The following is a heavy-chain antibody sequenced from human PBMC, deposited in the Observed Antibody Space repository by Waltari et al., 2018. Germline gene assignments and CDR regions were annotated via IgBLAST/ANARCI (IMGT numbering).Heavy chain of an antibody. V-gene: IGHV4-34*01. CDR1: GGSFSGYY. CDR2: IYHSGST. D-gene: IGHD6-13*01. J-gene: IGHJ6*02. CDR3: ARPSAAAGPFPRREDGMDV. Sequence: QVQLQQWGAGLLKPSETLSLTCAVYGGSFSGYYWSWIRQPPGKGLEWIGSIYHSGSTYYNPSLKSRVTISVDTSKNQFSLKLSSVTAADTAVYYCARPSAAAGPFPRREDGMDVWGQGTTVTVSS.